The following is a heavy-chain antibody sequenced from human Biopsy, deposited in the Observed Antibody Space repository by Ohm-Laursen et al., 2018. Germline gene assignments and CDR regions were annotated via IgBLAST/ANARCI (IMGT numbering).Heavy chain of an antibody. J-gene: IGHJ4*02. V-gene: IGHV4-59*01. D-gene: IGHD1-26*01. CDR1: GGSISSYY. CDR2: VYYSGST. Sequence: SETLSLTWTVSGGSISSYYWTWIRQPPGKGLEWIGDVYYSGSTNRNPSLKSRVTILVDTSKNQFSLRLSSVTAADTAVYYCALGGGSYVNFDYWGQGTLVTVSS. CDR3: ALGGGSYVNFDY.